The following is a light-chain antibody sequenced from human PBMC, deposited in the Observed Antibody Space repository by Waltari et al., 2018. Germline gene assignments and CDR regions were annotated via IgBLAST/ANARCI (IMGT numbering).Light chain of an antibody. J-gene: IGLJ2*01. CDR2: DVS. CDR1: SRDVGGYNY. Sequence: HSALTQPASVSGSPGQSITISCTGTSRDVGGYNYVSWYQQHPGKAPKLMIYDVSNRPSGVSNRFSGSKSGNTAYLTISGLQAEDEADYYCSSYISSDTLELFGGGTSLTVL. V-gene: IGLV2-14*03. CDR3: SSYISSDTLEL.